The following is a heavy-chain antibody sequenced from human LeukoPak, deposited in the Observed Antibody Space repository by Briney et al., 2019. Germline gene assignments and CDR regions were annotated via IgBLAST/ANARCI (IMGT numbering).Heavy chain of an antibody. Sequence: SETLSLTCTVSGGSISSYYWSWIRQPAGKGLEWIGRIYTSGSTNYNPSLKSRVTMSVDTSKSQFSLKLSSVTAADTAVYYCASTYYDFWSGYSYLDYWGQGTLVTVSS. D-gene: IGHD3-3*01. CDR2: IYTSGST. CDR3: ASTYYDFWSGYSYLDY. V-gene: IGHV4-4*07. J-gene: IGHJ4*02. CDR1: GGSISSYY.